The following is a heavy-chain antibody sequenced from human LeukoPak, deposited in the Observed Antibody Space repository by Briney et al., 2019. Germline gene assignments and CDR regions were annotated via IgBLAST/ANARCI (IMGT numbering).Heavy chain of an antibody. Sequence: SETLSLTCAVYGGSFSGYYWSWIRQPPGKGLEWIGEINHSGSTNYNPSLKSRVTISVDTSKNQFSLKLSSVTAADTAVYYCARGRYSSGWFVYWGQGTLATVSS. D-gene: IGHD6-19*01. V-gene: IGHV4-34*01. CDR3: ARGRYSSGWFVY. J-gene: IGHJ4*02. CDR2: INHSGST. CDR1: GGSFSGYY.